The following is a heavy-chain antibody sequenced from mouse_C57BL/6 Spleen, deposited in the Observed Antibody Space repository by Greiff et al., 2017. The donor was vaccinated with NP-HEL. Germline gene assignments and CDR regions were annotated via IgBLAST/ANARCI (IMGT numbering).Heavy chain of an antibody. V-gene: IGHV1-22*01. CDR3: ASEEDFWYYFDY. J-gene: IGHJ2*01. CDR1: GYTFTDYN. CDR2: INPNNGGT. Sequence: EVQLQQSGPELVKPGASVKMSCKASGYTFTDYNMHWVKQSHGKSLEWIGYINPNNGGTSYNQKFKGKATLTVNKSSSTAYMELRSLTSEDSAVYYGASEEDFWYYFDYWGQGTTLTVSS.